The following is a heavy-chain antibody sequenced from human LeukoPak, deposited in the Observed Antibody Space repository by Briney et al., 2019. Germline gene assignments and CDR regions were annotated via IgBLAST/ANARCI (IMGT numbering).Heavy chain of an antibody. CDR1: GGSFSGYY. D-gene: IGHD3-22*01. CDR2: INHSGST. V-gene: IGHV4-34*01. J-gene: IGHJ3*02. CDR3: ARARNYYDSSDYYYEGDAFDI. Sequence: SETLSLTCAVYGGSFSGYYWSWLRQPPGKGLEWLGEINHSGSTNYSPSLKSRVTISVDTSKNQFSLKLSSVTAADTAVYYCARARNYYDSSDYYYEGDAFDIWGQGTMVTVSS.